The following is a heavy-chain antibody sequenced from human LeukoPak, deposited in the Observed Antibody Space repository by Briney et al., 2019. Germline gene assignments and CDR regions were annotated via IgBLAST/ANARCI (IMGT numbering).Heavy chain of an antibody. Sequence: PSETLSLTCSVSGGSITNFFWTWIRQPAGKGLEYIGRIYASGSIDYNPSLKSRVTMSVDTSNNQFSLNLTSVTAADTALYFCARSARFNYFYMDVWGKGPRSPSP. CDR1: GGSITNFF. V-gene: IGHV4-4*07. CDR3: ARSARFNYFYMDV. J-gene: IGHJ6*03. CDR2: IYASGSI. D-gene: IGHD2-15*01.